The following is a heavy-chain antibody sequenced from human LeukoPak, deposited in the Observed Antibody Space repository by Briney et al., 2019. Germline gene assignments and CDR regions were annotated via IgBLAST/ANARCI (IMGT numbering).Heavy chain of an antibody. V-gene: IGHV4-34*01. CDR2: INHSGST. J-gene: IGHJ4*02. D-gene: IGHD3-9*01. Sequence: PSETLSLTCAVYGGSFSGYYWSWIRQPPGKGLEWIGEINHSGSTNYNPSLKSRVTISVDTSKNQLSLKLSSVTAADTAVYYCASSRTRIPSLRYFDWLPPPDYWGQGTLVTVSS. CDR3: ASSRTRIPSLRYFDWLPPPDY. CDR1: GGSFSGYY.